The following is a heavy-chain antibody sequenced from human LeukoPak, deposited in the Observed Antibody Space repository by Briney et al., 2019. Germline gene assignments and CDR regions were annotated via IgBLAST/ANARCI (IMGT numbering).Heavy chain of an antibody. CDR3: AREYATVTTPYFDY. V-gene: IGHV4-31*03. CDR1: GGSISSGGYY. CDR2: IYYSGST. Sequence: SETLSLTCTVSGGSISSGGYYWSWIRQHPGKGLEWIGYIYYSGSTYYNPSLKSRVTISVDTSKNQLSLKLSSVTAADTAVYYCAREYATVTTPYFDYWGQGTLVTVSS. D-gene: IGHD4-17*01. J-gene: IGHJ4*02.